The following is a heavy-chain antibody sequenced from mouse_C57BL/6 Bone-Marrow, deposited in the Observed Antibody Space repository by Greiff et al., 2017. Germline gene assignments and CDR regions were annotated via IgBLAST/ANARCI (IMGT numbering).Heavy chain of an antibody. J-gene: IGHJ4*01. CDR2: ISSGGDYI. Sequence: EVKLVESGEGLVKPGGSLKLSCAASGFAFSSYAMSWVRQTPEKRLEWVAYISSGGDYIYYADTVKGRFTISRDNARNTLYLQMSSLKSEDTAMYYCTRRGQLRLYYYAMDYWGRGTSVTVSS. D-gene: IGHD3-2*02. V-gene: IGHV5-9-1*02. CDR1: GFAFSSYA. CDR3: TRRGQLRLYYYAMDY.